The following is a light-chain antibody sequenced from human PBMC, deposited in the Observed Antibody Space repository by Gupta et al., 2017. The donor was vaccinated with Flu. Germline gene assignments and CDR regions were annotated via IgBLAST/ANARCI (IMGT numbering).Light chain of an antibody. V-gene: IGKV1-39*01. Sequence: PSSLAASVGDRVTITCRASQNIINSLNWYKQKPGKAPQVLIYAASTVQYGVPPRFSGSGSGTNFTLTISRMQPEDFATYYCQQSAVTPRTFGEGTKLEI. CDR1: QNIINS. CDR2: AAS. J-gene: IGKJ2*01. CDR3: QQSAVTPRT.